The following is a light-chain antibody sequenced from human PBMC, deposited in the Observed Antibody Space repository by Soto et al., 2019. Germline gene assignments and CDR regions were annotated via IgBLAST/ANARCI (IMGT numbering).Light chain of an antibody. V-gene: IGKV3-20*01. Sequence: EIVLTQSPGTLSLSPGERTTLSCRASQSVNSGYLAWYRQKPGQAPRLLIYGTSTRAAGIPDRFSSSGSGTDFTLTISRLEPEDFAVYSCQQYLASPPWTFGQGTKVE. CDR2: GTS. CDR3: QQYLASPPWT. CDR1: QSVNSGY. J-gene: IGKJ1*01.